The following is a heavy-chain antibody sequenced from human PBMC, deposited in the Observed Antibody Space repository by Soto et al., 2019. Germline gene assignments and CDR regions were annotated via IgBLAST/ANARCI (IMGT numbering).Heavy chain of an antibody. CDR3: ARGEGGHDYGDYYYYMDV. V-gene: IGHV1-8*01. D-gene: IGHD4-17*01. Sequence: ASVKVSCKASGYIFTSYDINWVRQATGQGLEWMGWMNPNSGNTGYAQKFQGRVTMTRNTSISTAYMELSSLRSEDTAVYYCARGEGGHDYGDYYYYMDVWGKGTTVTVSS. CDR2: MNPNSGNT. CDR1: GYIFTSYD. J-gene: IGHJ6*03.